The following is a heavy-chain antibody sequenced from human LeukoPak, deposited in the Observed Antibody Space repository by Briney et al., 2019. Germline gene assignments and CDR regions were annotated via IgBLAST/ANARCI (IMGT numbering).Heavy chain of an antibody. CDR2: IDHSGTS. Sequence: TPSDTLSLTCAVYTGSFSGYSWTWIRHSPGEGLEWSGEIDHSGTSQYNPPLKSRVTISVDTSKNQFSLKVISVTAADSGVFYCARQTGSGLFILPGGQGTLVTVSS. CDR3: ARQTGSGLFILP. D-gene: IGHD3/OR15-3a*01. CDR1: TGSFSGYS. J-gene: IGHJ4*02. V-gene: IGHV4-34*01.